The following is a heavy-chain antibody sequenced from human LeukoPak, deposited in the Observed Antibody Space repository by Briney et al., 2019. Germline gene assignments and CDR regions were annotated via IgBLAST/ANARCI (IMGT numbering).Heavy chain of an antibody. J-gene: IGHJ3*02. CDR1: GFTFSSYE. D-gene: IGHD5-24*01. Sequence: PGGSLRLSCAASGFTFSSYEMNWVRQAPGKGLEWVSYISSSGSTIYYADPVKGRFTISRDNAKNSLYLQMNSLRAEDTAVYYCARETGGLEMGAFDIWGQGTMVTVPS. CDR3: ARETGGLEMGAFDI. CDR2: ISSSGSTI. V-gene: IGHV3-48*03.